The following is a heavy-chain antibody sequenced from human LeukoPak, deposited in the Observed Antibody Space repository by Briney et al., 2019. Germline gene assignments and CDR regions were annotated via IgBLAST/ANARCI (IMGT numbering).Heavy chain of an antibody. CDR1: GFTIITNY. D-gene: IGHD6-6*01. CDR3: ARLHSRSSHTSFDY. Sequence: GSLRLSCAASGFTIITNYMSWVRQDPGRGLEWVSVIYSDGSTYYADSVKGRFAISRDISTNTLYLQLNSLRTEDTAVYYCARLHSRSSHTSFDYWGQGTLVTVSS. CDR2: IYSDGST. V-gene: IGHV3-66*01. J-gene: IGHJ4*02.